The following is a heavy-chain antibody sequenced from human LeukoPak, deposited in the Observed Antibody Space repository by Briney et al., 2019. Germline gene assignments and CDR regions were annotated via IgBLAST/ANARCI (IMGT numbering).Heavy chain of an antibody. V-gene: IGHV4-4*02. J-gene: IGHJ4*02. CDR3: AREVGRGLFDY. Sequence: SETLSLTCAVSGGSINSSNWWSWVRQPPGKGLEWIGEIYHSGSTKYNPSLKSRVTISVDKSKNQFSLKLSSVTAADTAVYYCAREVGRGLFDYWGQGTLVTVSS. CDR1: GGSINSSNW. CDR2: IYHSGST. D-gene: IGHD1-26*01.